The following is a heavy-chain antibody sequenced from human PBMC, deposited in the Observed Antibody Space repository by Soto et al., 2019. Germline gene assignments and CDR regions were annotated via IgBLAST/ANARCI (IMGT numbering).Heavy chain of an antibody. CDR2: ISGSGGST. D-gene: IGHD3-22*01. Sequence: GGSLRLSCAASGFTFSSYAMSWVRQAPGKGLEWVSAISGSGGSTYYADSVKGRFTISRDNSKNTLYLQMNSLRAEDTAVYYCAKDENSSGYSAPFDYWGQGTLVTVSS. V-gene: IGHV3-23*01. CDR3: AKDENSSGYSAPFDY. CDR1: GFTFSSYA. J-gene: IGHJ4*02.